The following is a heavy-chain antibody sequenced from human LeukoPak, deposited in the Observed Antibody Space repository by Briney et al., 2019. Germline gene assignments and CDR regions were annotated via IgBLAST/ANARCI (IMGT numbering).Heavy chain of an antibody. CDR2: ISSSSSYI. Sequence: KPGRSLRLSCAASGFTFSSYGMHWVRQAPGKGLEWVSSISSSSSYIYYADSVKGRFTISRDNAKNSLYLQMNSLRAEDTAVYYCARVPRGSGSYYDYWGQGTLVTVSS. V-gene: IGHV3-21*01. J-gene: IGHJ4*02. CDR1: GFTFSSYG. CDR3: ARVPRGSGSYYDY. D-gene: IGHD3-10*01.